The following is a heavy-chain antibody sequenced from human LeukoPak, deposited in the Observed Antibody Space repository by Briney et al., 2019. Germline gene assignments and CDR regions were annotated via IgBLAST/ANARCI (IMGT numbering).Heavy chain of an antibody. CDR1: GYTLTSYG. V-gene: IGHV1-18*01. CDR2: ISAYNGNT. CDR3: ARAGYYYDSSGPWGAFDI. Sequence: ASVKVSCKASGYTLTSYGISWARQAPGQGLEWMGWISAYNGNTNYAQKLQGRVTMTTDTSTSTAYMEMRSLRSEDTAVYYCARAGYYYDSSGPWGAFDIWGQGTMVTVSS. J-gene: IGHJ3*02. D-gene: IGHD3-22*01.